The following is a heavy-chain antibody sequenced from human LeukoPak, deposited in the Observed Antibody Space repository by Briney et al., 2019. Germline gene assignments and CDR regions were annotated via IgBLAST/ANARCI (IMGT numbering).Heavy chain of an antibody. CDR2: INTDGTST. CDR1: GFSFSTYW. J-gene: IGHJ4*02. Sequence: GGSPRLSCAASGFSFSTYWMHWVRQAPGKGLVWVSRINTDGTSTWEADSVKGRFTISRDNAKNTLYLQMNSLRAEDTAVYYCATNYFDYWGQGALVTVSS. D-gene: IGHD2-8*01. V-gene: IGHV3-74*01. CDR3: ATNYFDY.